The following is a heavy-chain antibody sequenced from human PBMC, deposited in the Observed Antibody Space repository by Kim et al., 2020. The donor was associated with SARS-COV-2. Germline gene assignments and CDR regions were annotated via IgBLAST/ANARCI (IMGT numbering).Heavy chain of an antibody. D-gene: IGHD4-17*01. CDR2: IYYSGST. CDR3: ASGGSTVVSTRMTDAFDI. Sequence: SETLSLTCTVSGGSISSSSYYWGWIRPPPGKGLEWIGSIYYSGSTYYNPSLKSRVTISVDTSKNQFSLKLSSVTAADTAVYYCASGGSTVVSTRMTDAFDIWGQGTMVPVSS. J-gene: IGHJ3*02. CDR1: GGSISSSSYY. V-gene: IGHV4-39*01.